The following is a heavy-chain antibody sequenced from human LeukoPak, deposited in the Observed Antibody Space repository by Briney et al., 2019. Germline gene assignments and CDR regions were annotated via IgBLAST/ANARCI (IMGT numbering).Heavy chain of an antibody. CDR3: ARDAYDSSGYSFDY. Sequence: PSETLSLTCTVSGGSISSSSYYWGWIRQPPGKGLEWIGSIYYSGSTYYNPSLKSRVTISVDTSKNQISLKLSSVTAADTAVYYCARDAYDSSGYSFDYWGQGTLVTVSS. CDR1: GGSISSSSYY. D-gene: IGHD3-22*01. V-gene: IGHV4-39*07. CDR2: IYYSGST. J-gene: IGHJ4*02.